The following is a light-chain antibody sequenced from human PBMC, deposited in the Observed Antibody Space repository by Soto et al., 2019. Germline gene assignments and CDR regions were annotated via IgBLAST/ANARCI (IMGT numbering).Light chain of an antibody. Sequence: TQMTQSPLSLSASVGEKIIITCRASRDVGSDVSWYQQKPGQAPKLVIYAASNLYTGVPSRFSGRRSGTEVTLTISSLQPEDFASYYCLQDHGDSWTFGQGTKVEIE. J-gene: IGKJ1*01. V-gene: IGKV1-6*01. CDR2: AAS. CDR1: RDVGSD. CDR3: LQDHGDSWT.